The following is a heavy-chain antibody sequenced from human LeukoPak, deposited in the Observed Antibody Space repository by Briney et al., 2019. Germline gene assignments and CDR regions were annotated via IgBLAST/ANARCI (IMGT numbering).Heavy chain of an antibody. Sequence: SETLSLICTVSGGSISSYYWSWIRQPPGKGLEWIGYIYYSGSTNYNPSLKSRVTISVDTSKNQFSLKLSSVTAADTAVYYCARHGIVGATLKAYYFDYWGQGTLVTVSS. CDR1: GGSISSYY. J-gene: IGHJ4*02. V-gene: IGHV4-59*08. CDR3: ARHGIVGATLKAYYFDY. CDR2: IYYSGST. D-gene: IGHD1-26*01.